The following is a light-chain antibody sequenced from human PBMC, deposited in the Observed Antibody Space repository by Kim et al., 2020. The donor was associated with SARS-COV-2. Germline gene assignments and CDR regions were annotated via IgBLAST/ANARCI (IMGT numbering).Light chain of an antibody. CDR2: GKN. V-gene: IGLV3-19*01. CDR1: SLRSYY. J-gene: IGLJ1*01. Sequence: SSELTQDPAVSEALGQTVRITCQGDSLRSYYASWYQQKPGQAPVLVIYGKNNRTSGIPDRFSGSSSGNTASLTITGAQAEDEADYYCNSRDSSGNHYVFG. CDR3: NSRDSSGNHYV.